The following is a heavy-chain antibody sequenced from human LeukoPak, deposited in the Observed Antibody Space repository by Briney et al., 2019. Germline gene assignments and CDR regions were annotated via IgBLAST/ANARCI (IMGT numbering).Heavy chain of an antibody. D-gene: IGHD5-12*01. Sequence: PGGSLRLSCAASGFTFSSYAMSWVRQAPGKGLEWVSAISGSGGSTYYADSVKGRFTISRDNSKNTLYLQLNSLRAEDTAVYYCARDRGSGYAPDSSAFDIWGQGTTVTVSS. CDR3: ARDRGSGYAPDSSAFDI. CDR1: GFTFSSYA. CDR2: ISGSGGST. J-gene: IGHJ3*02. V-gene: IGHV3-23*01.